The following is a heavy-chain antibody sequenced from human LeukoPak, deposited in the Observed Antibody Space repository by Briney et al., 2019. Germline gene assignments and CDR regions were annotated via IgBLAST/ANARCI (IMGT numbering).Heavy chain of an antibody. CDR1: GYTFTSYG. J-gene: IGHJ4*02. CDR2: ISAYNGNT. Sequence: VASVKVSCKASGYTFTSYGISWVRQAPGQGLEWMGWISAYNGNTNYAQKLQGRVTMTTDASTSTAYMELRSLRSDDTAVYYCARTGYQQWLARFDYWGQGTLVTVSS. D-gene: IGHD6-19*01. CDR3: ARTGYQQWLARFDY. V-gene: IGHV1-18*01.